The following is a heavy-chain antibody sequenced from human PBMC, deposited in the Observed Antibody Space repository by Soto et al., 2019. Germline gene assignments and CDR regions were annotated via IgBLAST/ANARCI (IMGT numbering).Heavy chain of an antibody. D-gene: IGHD1-26*01. CDR1: GDSVSSNSAG. J-gene: IGHJ4*01. CDR3: ARGEQYSGRIFDY. V-gene: IGHV6-1*01. Sequence: PSQTLSLSCAITGDSVSSNSAGWRWVRKSPSRGLEWLGRTYYRSKWYYEYAVSVRGRITINPDTSKNQYSLQLNSVTPEDTAVYFCARGEQYSGRIFDYWGQGTLVTVSS. CDR2: TYYRSKWYY.